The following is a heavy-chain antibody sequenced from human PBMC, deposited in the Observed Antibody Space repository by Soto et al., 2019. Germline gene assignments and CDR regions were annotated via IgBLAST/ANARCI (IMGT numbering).Heavy chain of an antibody. CDR3: ARTPDILTEAHFNWFDP. CDR1: GGSTSSGGYY. CDR2: IYYSGST. Sequence: SETLSLTCTVSGGSTSSGGYYWSWIRQHPGKGPEWIGYIYYSGSTYYNPSLKSRVTISVDTSKNQFSLKLSSVTAADTAVYYCARTPDILTEAHFNWFDPWGQGTLVTVSS. D-gene: IGHD3-9*01. V-gene: IGHV4-31*03. J-gene: IGHJ5*02.